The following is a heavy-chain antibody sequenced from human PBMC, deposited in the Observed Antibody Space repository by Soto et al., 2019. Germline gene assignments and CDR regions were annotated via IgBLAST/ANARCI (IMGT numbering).Heavy chain of an antibody. D-gene: IGHD6-6*01. CDR1: GFTFSSYA. V-gene: IGHV3-30-3*01. CDR3: ARQLVYYYGMDV. Sequence: QVQLVESGGGVVQPGRSLRLSCAASGFTFSSYAMHWVRQAPGKGLEWVAVISYDGSNKYYADSVKGRFTISRDNSKNTLYLQMNSLRAEDTAVYYCARQLVYYYGMDVGGQGTTVTVSS. J-gene: IGHJ6*02. CDR2: ISYDGSNK.